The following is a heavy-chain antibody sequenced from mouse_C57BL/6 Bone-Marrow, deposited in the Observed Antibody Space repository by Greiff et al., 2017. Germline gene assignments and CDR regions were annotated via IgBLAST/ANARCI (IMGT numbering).Heavy chain of an antibody. CDR2: IDPSYSYT. J-gene: IGHJ4*01. Sequence: QFQLQQPGAELVMPGASVKLSCKASGYTFTSYWMHWVKQRPGQGLEWIGEIDPSYSYTNYNQKFKGKSTLTVDKSSSTAYMQLSSLTSEDSAVYYCAREGYHAMDYWGQGTSVTVSS. CDR1: GYTFTSYW. CDR3: AREGYHAMDY. V-gene: IGHV1-69*01.